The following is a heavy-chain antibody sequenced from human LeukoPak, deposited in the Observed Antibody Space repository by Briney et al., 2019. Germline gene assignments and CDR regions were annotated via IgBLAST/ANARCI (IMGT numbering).Heavy chain of an antibody. Sequence: GGSLRLSCAASGFTFSSYAMHWVRQAPGKGLEWVAVISYDGSNKYYADSVKGRFTISRDNSKNTLYLQMNSLKTEDTAVYYCTTDQGGSYWENHWGQGTLVTVSS. CDR2: ISYDGSNK. J-gene: IGHJ5*02. CDR1: GFTFSSYA. CDR3: TTDQGGSYWENH. D-gene: IGHD1-26*01. V-gene: IGHV3-30-3*01.